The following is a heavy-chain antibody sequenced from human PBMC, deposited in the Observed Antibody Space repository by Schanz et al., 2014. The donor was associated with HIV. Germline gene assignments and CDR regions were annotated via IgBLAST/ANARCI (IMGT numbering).Heavy chain of an antibody. CDR2: IKEDGTEK. V-gene: IGHV3-7*01. CDR1: GFTFSSYR. D-gene: IGHD3-22*01. J-gene: IGHJ6*02. Sequence: EVQLVESGGGLVKPGGSLRISCAASGFTFSSYRMNWVRHAPGKGLEWVANIKEDGTEKDYVDSVKGRFTISRDNAKSSLYLQMNSLRDEDTGVYYCARDVSHDSSGHYSDYYYGMDVWGQGTTVTVSS. CDR3: ARDVSHDSSGHYSDYYYGMDV.